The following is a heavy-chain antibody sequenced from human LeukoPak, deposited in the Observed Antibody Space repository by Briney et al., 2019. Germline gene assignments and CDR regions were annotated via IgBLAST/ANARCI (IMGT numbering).Heavy chain of an antibody. CDR3: ARVLGFWSGPDY. CDR2: IYSSGST. V-gene: IGHV4-4*07. CDR1: GGSISSYY. D-gene: IGHD3-3*01. J-gene: IGHJ4*02. Sequence: PSETLSLTCTVSGGSISSYYWSWIRQPAGKGLQWVGRIYSSGSTNYSPSLKSRVTMSVDTAKNQFSLRLTSVTAADTALYYCARVLGFWSGPDYWGQGTLVTVSS.